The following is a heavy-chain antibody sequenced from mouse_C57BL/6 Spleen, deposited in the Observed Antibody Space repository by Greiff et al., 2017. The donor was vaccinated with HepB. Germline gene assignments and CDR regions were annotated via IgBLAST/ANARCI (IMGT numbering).Heavy chain of an antibody. J-gene: IGHJ2*01. CDR1: GYTFTSYG. V-gene: IGHV1-81*01. CDR2: IYPRSGNT. Sequence: QVQLKQSGAELARPGASVKLSCKASGYTFTSYGISWVKQRTGQGLEWIGEIYPRSGNTYYNEKFKGKATLTADKSSSTAYMELRSLTSEDSAVYFCARRHYGSSYGFDYWGQGTTLTVSS. CDR3: ARRHYGSSYGFDY. D-gene: IGHD1-1*01.